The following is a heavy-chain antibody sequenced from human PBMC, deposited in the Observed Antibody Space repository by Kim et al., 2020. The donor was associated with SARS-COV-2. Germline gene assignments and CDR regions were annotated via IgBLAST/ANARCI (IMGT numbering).Heavy chain of an antibody. V-gene: IGHV1-46*01. D-gene: IGHD3-22*01. CDR3: ARDAGGDSSGYYYPDY. J-gene: IGHJ4*02. CDR2: INPSGGST. Sequence: ASVKVSCKASGYTFTSYYMHWVRQAPGQGLEWMGIINPSGGSTSYAQKFQGRVTMTRDTSTSTVYMELSSLRSEDTAVYYCARDAGGDSSGYYYPDYWGQGTLVTVSS. CDR1: GYTFTSYY.